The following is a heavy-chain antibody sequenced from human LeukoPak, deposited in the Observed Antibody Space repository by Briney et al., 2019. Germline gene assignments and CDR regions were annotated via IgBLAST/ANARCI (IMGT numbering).Heavy chain of an antibody. V-gene: IGHV3-21*01. Sequence: PGGSLRLSCAASGFTFSSYGMNWVRQAPGKGLEWISTISSSSSFIYYSDSVKGRFTISRDNAENSLYLQMNSLRVEDTAVYYCARPPSSYYYYYMDVWGEGTTVTVSS. CDR2: ISSSSSFI. D-gene: IGHD2-2*01. CDR3: ARPPSSYYYYYMDV. CDR1: GFTFSSYG. J-gene: IGHJ6*03.